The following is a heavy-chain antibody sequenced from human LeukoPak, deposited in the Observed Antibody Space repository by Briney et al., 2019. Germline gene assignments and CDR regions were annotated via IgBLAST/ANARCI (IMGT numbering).Heavy chain of an antibody. CDR3: ARDFWGAYRVDYFDY. D-gene: IGHD3-3*01. CDR2: IKQDGSET. J-gene: IGHJ4*02. CDR1: GFTFSNYW. Sequence: GGSLRLSCAASGFTFSNYWMSWVRRAPGKGLEWVANIKQDGSETYYVGSVRGRLTISRDNAKNSLYLQMNSLRAEDTAVYYCARDFWGAYRVDYFDYWGQGTLVTFSS. V-gene: IGHV3-7*01.